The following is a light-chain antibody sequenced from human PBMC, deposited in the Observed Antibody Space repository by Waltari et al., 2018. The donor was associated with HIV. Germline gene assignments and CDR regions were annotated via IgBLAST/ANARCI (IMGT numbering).Light chain of an antibody. V-gene: IGLV2-14*01. CDR3: SSYKYTGPRV. CDR1: SSALLNYNG. J-gene: IGLJ1*01. CDR2: EVS. Sequence: QSALTQPASVSAFPGQSITISCTGISSALLNYNGVSWYQQPPGEAPKLILYEVSNRPAGISSRFSGSNSATTASLTISGLQTQDEADYYCSSYKYTGPRVFGTGTKVTVL.